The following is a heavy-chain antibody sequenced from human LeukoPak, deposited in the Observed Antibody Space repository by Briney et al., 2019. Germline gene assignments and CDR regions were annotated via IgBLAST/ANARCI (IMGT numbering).Heavy chain of an antibody. CDR1: GGSISSGDYY. J-gene: IGHJ6*02. Sequence: SETLSLTCTVSGGSISSGDYYWGWLRQPPGKGLEWVGYIYYSGSTYYNPSLKSRVTISVDTSKNQFSLKLSSVTAADTAVYHCARDFTDYYGMDVWGQGTTVTVSS. V-gene: IGHV4-30-4*01. CDR2: IYYSGST. CDR3: ARDFTDYYGMDV.